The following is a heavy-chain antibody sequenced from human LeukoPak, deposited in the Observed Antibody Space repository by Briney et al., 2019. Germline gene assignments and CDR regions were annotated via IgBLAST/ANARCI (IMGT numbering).Heavy chain of an antibody. CDR3: ARPSGLLDSHDAFDI. Sequence: ASVKVSCKASGYTFTSYAMHWVRQAPGQRLEWMGWINAGNGNTKYSQEFQGRVTITRDTSASTAYMELSSLRSDDTAVYYCARPSGLLDSHDAFDIWGQGTMVTVSS. V-gene: IGHV1-3*01. D-gene: IGHD1-26*01. CDR1: GYTFTSYA. CDR2: INAGNGNT. J-gene: IGHJ3*02.